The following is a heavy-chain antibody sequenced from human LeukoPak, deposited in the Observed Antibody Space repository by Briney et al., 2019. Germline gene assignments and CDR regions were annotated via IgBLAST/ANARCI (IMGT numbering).Heavy chain of an antibody. CDR3: ARGQYYYDSSGYHDAFDI. D-gene: IGHD3-22*01. CDR2: FNPSGGRT. CDR1: GYTITSFY. Sequence: ASVKVSCKASGYTITSFYIHWVRQAPGQGLEWMGIFNPSGGRTSYAQKFQGRVTMTRDTSTSTVYMELSSLRSEDTAVYYCARGQYYYDSSGYHDAFDIWGQGTMVTVSS. J-gene: IGHJ3*02. V-gene: IGHV1-46*01.